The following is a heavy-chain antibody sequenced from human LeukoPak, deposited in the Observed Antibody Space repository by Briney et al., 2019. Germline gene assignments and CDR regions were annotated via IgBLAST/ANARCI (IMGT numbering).Heavy chain of an antibody. CDR2: IYPNSGGT. CDR3: ARDPYYYDSSGYYYEQKVDY. J-gene: IGHJ4*02. D-gene: IGHD3-22*01. V-gene: IGHV1-2*02. Sequence: ASVKVSCKASGYTFTGYYMHWVRQAPGQGLEWMGWIYPNSGGTNYAQKFQGRATMTRDTSISTVYMELSRLRSDDTAIYYCARDPYYYDSSGYYYEQKVDYWGQGTLVTVSS. CDR1: GYTFTGYY.